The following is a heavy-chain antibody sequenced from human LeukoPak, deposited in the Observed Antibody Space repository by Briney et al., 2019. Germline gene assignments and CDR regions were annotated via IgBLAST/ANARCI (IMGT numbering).Heavy chain of an antibody. V-gene: IGHV4-4*08. D-gene: IGHD3-16*01. CDR2: VSKSGST. CDR1: GFTFNIYP. J-gene: IGHJ3*01. Sequence: GPLRLSCAASGFTFNIYPMTWVRQAPGKGLEWVGYVSKSGSTNYNPSLQSRITISVDTSKNQFFLKLTSMTAADTAVYFCARDDYGVFDAFDVWGQGTVVTVSS. CDR3: ARDDYGVFDAFDV.